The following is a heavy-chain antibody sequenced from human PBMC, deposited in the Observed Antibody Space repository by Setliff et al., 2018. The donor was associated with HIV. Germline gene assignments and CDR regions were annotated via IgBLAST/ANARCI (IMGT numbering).Heavy chain of an antibody. CDR3: AKYDFGEGSCFDP. CDR2: VYHSGKT. D-gene: IGHD3-16*01. Sequence: PSETLSLTCTVSGQFISDGYCWGWIRQPPGKGLEWIGSVYHSGKTYYNPSLKSRVTMSADTSKNQISLMLRSMTAADTAVYYCAKYDFGEGSCFDPWGQGSLVTVSS. J-gene: IGHJ5*02. V-gene: IGHV4-38-2*02. CDR1: GQFISDGYC.